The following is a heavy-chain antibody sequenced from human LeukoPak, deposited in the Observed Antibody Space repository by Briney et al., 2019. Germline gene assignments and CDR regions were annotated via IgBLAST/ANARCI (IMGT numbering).Heavy chain of an antibody. CDR1: GFTFSSYA. CDR2: ITGSGGSS. V-gene: IGHV3-23*01. D-gene: IGHD4-23*01. J-gene: IGHJ4*02. CDR3: AEGPRGNSYFDY. Sequence: PGGSLRLSCAASGFTFSSYAMSWVRQAPGKGLEWVSEITGSGGSSYYADSVKGRFTISRDNSKNTLYLQMNSLRAEDTAVYYCAEGPRGNSYFDYWGQGTLVTVSS.